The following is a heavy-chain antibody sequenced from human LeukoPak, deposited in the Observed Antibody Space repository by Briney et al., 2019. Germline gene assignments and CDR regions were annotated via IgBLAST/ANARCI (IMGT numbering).Heavy chain of an antibody. CDR3: ARGAEWELLMGPDFDY. Sequence: ASVKVSCKASGYTFTSYGISWVRQAPGQGLEWMGWISAYNGNTNYAQKLQGRVTMTTDTSTSTAYMELRSLRSDDTAVYYCARGAEWELLMGPDFDYWGQGTLVTVSS. J-gene: IGHJ4*02. CDR1: GYTFTSYG. CDR2: ISAYNGNT. D-gene: IGHD1-26*01. V-gene: IGHV1-18*01.